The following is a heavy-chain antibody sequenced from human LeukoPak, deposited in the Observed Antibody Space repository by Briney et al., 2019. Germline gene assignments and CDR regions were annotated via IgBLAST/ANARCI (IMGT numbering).Heavy chain of an antibody. J-gene: IGHJ5*02. V-gene: IGHV1-69*13. CDR2: MTPTSGTG. D-gene: IGHD3-16*01. CDR1: GGLFRSKD. CDR3: ARVSSIMGGGYNFFDP. Sequence: SVKVSCKASGGLFRSKDITWVRQAPGQGLEWVGGMTPTSGTGNTAQKFQGRVAITADESTTTVYMELSSLRFDDTALYYCARVSSIMGGGYNFFDPWGQGTLITVSS.